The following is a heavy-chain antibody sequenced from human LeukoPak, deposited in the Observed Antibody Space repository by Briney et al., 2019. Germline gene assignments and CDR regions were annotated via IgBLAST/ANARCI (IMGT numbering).Heavy chain of an antibody. J-gene: IGHJ4*02. Sequence: PGGSLRLSCAASGFTFSSYAMSWVRQAPGKGLEWVSGITPSGGSTYYADSVKGRFTISRDNSKNTLYLQMNSLRVEDTAVYYCAKKYDPGIHGFDYWGQGTLVTVSS. CDR1: GFTFSSYA. D-gene: IGHD3-10*01. CDR2: ITPSGGST. CDR3: AKKYDPGIHGFDY. V-gene: IGHV3-23*01.